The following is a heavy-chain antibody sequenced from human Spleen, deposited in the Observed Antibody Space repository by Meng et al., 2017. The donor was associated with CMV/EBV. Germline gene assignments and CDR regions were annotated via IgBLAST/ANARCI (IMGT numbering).Heavy chain of an antibody. CDR2: IDHSGST. CDR3: ARRGFNYDDAAPTSRYFDS. J-gene: IGHJ4*02. Sequence: SFSGSYWSWIRQPTGKGLEWIGQIDHSGSTNYNPSLKSRVTILTDTSKNQFSLRLSSVTAADTAMYFCARRGFNYDDAAPTSRYFDSWGRGTLVTVSS. CDR1: SFSGSY. D-gene: IGHD5-18*01. V-gene: IGHV4-34*01.